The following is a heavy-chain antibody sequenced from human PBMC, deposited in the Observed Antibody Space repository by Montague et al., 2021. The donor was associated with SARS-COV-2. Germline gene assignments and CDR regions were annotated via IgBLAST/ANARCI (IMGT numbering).Heavy chain of an antibody. Sequence: SETLSLTCTVSGGSISSYYWSWIRQPPGKGLEWIGYIYYSGSTNYNPSLKSRVTISVDTSKNQFSLKLSSVTAADTAASFCAGPSRRISSSWSEGYFDYWGQGTRVTVSS. CDR2: IYYSGST. CDR1: GGSISSYY. CDR3: AGPSRRISSSWSEGYFDY. J-gene: IGHJ4*02. D-gene: IGHD6-13*01. V-gene: IGHV4-59*08.